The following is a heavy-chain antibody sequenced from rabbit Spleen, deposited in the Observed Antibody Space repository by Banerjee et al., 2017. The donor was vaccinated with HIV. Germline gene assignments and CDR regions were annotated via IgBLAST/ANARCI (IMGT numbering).Heavy chain of an antibody. Sequence: VESGGDLVQPGAFLTLTCTASGFSFSSNYDMCWVRQAPGKGLELIACIYTSSGSTWYASWAKGRFTISKTSSTTVTLQMTSLTAADTATYFCARDILTGNAGNICGLNLWGPGTLVTVS. J-gene: IGHJ4*01. CDR3: ARDILTGNAGNICGLNL. D-gene: IGHD4-2*01. CDR2: IYTSSGST. CDR1: GFSFSSNYD. V-gene: IGHV1S40*01.